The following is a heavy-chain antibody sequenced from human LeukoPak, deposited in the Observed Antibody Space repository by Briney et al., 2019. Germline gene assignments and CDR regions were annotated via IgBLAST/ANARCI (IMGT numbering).Heavy chain of an antibody. CDR3: ALFSGWTSYYFDY. Sequence: GASVKVSCKASGYTFTGYYVHWVRQAPGQGLEWMGWINPNSGGTNYAQKFQGRVTMTRDTSVSTAYMELSRLRSDDTAVYYCALFSGWTSYYFDYWGQGTLVTVSS. CDR2: INPNSGGT. CDR1: GYTFTGYY. D-gene: IGHD6-19*01. V-gene: IGHV1-2*02. J-gene: IGHJ4*02.